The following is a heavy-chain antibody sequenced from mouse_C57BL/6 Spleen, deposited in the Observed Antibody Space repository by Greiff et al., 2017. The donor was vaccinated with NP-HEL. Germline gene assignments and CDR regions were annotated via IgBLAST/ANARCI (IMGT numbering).Heavy chain of an antibody. V-gene: IGHV14-2*01. CDR2: IDPEDGET. D-gene: IGHD1-1*01. Sequence: EVQGVESGAELVKPGASVKLSCTASGFNIKDYYMHWVKQRTEQGLEWIGRIDPEDGETKYAPKFQGKATITADTSSNTAYLQLSSLTSEDTAVYYCAGNYYGSSYRYFDYWGQGTTLTVSS. CDR3: AGNYYGSSYRYFDY. CDR1: GFNIKDYY. J-gene: IGHJ2*01.